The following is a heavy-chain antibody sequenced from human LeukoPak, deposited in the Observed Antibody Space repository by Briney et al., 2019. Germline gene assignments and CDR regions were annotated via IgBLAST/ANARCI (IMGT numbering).Heavy chain of an antibody. CDR3: AKAPVRVVVPAASDYYYMDV. D-gene: IGHD2-2*01. V-gene: IGHV3-43*02. Sequence: GGSLRLSCAASGFTFDDYAMHWVRQAPGKGLEWVSLIGGDGGSTYYADSVKGRFTISRDNSKNSLYLQMNSLRTEDTALYYCAKAPVRVVVPAASDYYYMDVWGKGTTVTVSS. CDR1: GFTFDDYA. CDR2: IGGDGGST. J-gene: IGHJ6*03.